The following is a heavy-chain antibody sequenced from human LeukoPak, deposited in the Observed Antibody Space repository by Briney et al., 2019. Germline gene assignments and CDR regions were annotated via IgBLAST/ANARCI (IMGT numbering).Heavy chain of an antibody. CDR3: VRDDYDSSTYYGAFWFDP. V-gene: IGHV4-61*02. CDR2: IYTNENT. J-gene: IGHJ5*02. Sequence: SETLFLTCTVSGVSISSGSFYWSWIRQPAGKGLEWIGRIYTNENTYYNPSLKSRVSMSVDTSKNQFSLKLSSVTAADTAVYYCVRDDYDSSTYYGAFWFDPWGQGILVTVAS. CDR1: GVSISSGSFY. D-gene: IGHD3-22*01.